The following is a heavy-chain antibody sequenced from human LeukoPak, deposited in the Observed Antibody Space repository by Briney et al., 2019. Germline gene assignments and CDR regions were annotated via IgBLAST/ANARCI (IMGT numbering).Heavy chain of an antibody. V-gene: IGHV3-11*01. CDR1: GFTFSDYY. Sequence: AGGSLRLSCAASGFTFSDYYMSWIRQAPGKGLEWVSYISCSCSTIYYADSVKGRFTISRDTAKHSLYLQMNSLRAEDTAVYYCARDMKPAAPHWFDPWGQGTLVTVSS. CDR2: ISCSCSTI. D-gene: IGHD2-2*01. J-gene: IGHJ5*02. CDR3: ARDMKPAAPHWFDP.